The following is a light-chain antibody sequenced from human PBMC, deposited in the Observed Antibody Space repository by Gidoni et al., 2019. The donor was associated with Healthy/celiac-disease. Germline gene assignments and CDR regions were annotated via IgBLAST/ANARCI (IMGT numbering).Light chain of an antibody. CDR2: DVS. CDR3: CSYAGSYTDV. Sequence: QHPPSPPRPVSRGPGPSVTISCTGTSSDVGGYNYVSWYQQHPGKAPKLMIYDVSKRPSGVPDRFSGSKSGNTASLTTSGLQAEDEADYYCCSYAGSYTDVFGTGTKVTVL. V-gene: IGLV2-11*01. J-gene: IGLJ1*01. CDR1: SSDVGGYNY.